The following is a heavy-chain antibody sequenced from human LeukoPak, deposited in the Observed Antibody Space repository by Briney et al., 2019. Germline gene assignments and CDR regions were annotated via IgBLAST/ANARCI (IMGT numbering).Heavy chain of an antibody. CDR1: GFIFNKYW. Sequence: GRSLRLSWEGAGFIFNKYWMSWVRQAPGKGLEWVASIREDGNERYSGDSVGGRFTISRDNAEKSAYLQMNRLRSADTAVYSCARESGIQRFLERVTPSPLDHWGQGTLVTVSS. V-gene: IGHV3-7*01. J-gene: IGHJ4*02. CDR3: ARESGIQRFLERVTPSPLDH. D-gene: IGHD3-3*01. CDR2: IREDGNER.